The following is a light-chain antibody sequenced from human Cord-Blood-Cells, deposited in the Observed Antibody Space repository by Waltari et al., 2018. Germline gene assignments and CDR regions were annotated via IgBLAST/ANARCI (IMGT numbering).Light chain of an antibody. Sequence: QSALTQPASVSGSPGQSITISCTGTSSDVGGYNYVSWYQQHPGKAPKLMIYDVSNRPSWVSKRFSGSKSGNTASLTISWLQAEDEADYYCSSYTSSSTWVFGGGTKLTGL. V-gene: IGLV2-14*01. CDR1: SSDVGGYNY. CDR2: DVS. CDR3: SSYTSSSTWV. J-gene: IGLJ3*02.